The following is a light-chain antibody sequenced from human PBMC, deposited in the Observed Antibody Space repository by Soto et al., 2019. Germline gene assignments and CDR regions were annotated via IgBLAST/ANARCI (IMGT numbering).Light chain of an antibody. CDR2: EGS. CDR3: CSYAGSSTLV. J-gene: IGLJ2*01. V-gene: IGLV2-23*01. CDR1: SSDIGNYNL. Sequence: QSVLTQPASVSGSPGQSITISCTGTSSDIGNYNLVSWYQHHPGKAPKLMIYEGSQRPSGVSNRFSGSKSGNTASLTISGLQAEDEADYYCCSYAGSSTLVFGGGTKVTVL.